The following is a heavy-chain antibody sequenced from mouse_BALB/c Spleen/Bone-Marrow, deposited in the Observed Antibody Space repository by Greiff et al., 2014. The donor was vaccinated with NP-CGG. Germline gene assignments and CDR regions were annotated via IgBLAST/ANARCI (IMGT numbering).Heavy chain of an antibody. CDR2: ISSGSTAI. CDR1: GFTFSSFG. J-gene: IGHJ1*01. D-gene: IGHD4-1*01. V-gene: IGHV5-17*02. Sequence: EVMLVESGGGLVQPGGSRKLSCAASGFTFSSFGMHWVRQAPEKGLEWVAYISSGSTAIFYADTVKGRFTISRDNPKNTLFLQMTRLRSEDTAMYYCTRGGNWDDFDVWGAGTTVTVSS. CDR3: TRGGNWDDFDV.